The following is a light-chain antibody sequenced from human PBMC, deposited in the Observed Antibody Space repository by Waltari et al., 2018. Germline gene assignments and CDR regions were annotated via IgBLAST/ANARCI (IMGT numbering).Light chain of an antibody. CDR3: QVWDSGSDHYV. Sequence: SYVLTQPPSVSVAPGQTARITCEGNKIGRQKVHWYQQKPGQAPVLVVYDDGDRPPGIPERFSGSNSGNTATLTISRVEAGDEADYYCQVWDSGSDHYVFGTVTTVTVL. CDR1: KIGRQK. CDR2: DDG. J-gene: IGLJ1*01. V-gene: IGLV3-21*02.